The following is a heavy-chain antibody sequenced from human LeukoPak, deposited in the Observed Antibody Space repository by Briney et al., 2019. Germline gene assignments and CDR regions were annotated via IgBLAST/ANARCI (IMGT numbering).Heavy chain of an antibody. CDR3: ARDRGTAYCGGDCYYWYFDL. Sequence: SETLSLTCTVPGGAISSYYWSWSRQPPGKGLEGIGYTYYSGSTNYIPSLTSRVTISVDTSKNQFSLTLSSVTAADTAVYYCARDRGTAYCGGDCYYWYFDLWGRGTLVTVSS. CDR2: TYYSGST. V-gene: IGHV4-59*01. CDR1: GGAISSYY. D-gene: IGHD2-21*02. J-gene: IGHJ2*01.